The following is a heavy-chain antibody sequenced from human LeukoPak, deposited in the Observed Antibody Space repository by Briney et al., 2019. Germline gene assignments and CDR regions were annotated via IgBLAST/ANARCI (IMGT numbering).Heavy chain of an antibody. CDR2: INPNSGGT. CDR1: GYTFTGYY. V-gene: IGHV1-2*06. J-gene: IGHJ4*02. D-gene: IGHD6-6*01. Sequence: ASVKVSCKASGYTFTGYYMHWVRQAPGQGLEWMGRINPNSGGTNYAQKFQGRATMTRDTSISTAYMELSRLRSDDTAVYYCARMSSSTEFDYWGQGTLVTVSS. CDR3: ARMSSSTEFDY.